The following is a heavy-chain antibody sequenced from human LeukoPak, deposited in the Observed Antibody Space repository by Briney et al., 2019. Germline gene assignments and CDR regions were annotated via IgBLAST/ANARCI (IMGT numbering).Heavy chain of an antibody. D-gene: IGHD3-3*01. CDR3: ARGRVGAYDFWSGFLDY. CDR1: GFTFSSYA. Sequence: PGGSLRLSCAASGFTFSSYAMHWVRQAPGKGLEWVAVISYDGSNKYYADSVKGRFTISRDNSKNTLYLQMNSLRAEDTAVYYCARGRVGAYDFWSGFLDYWGQGTLVTVSS. V-gene: IGHV3-30-3*01. CDR2: ISYDGSNK. J-gene: IGHJ4*02.